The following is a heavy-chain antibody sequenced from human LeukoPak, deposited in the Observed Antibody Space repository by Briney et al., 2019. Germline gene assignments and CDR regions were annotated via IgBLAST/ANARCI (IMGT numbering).Heavy chain of an antibody. CDR1: AFSVSANY. Sequence: PGGSLRLSCAASAFSVSANYIIWVRQAPRKGLGWVSVIYGGDKTNYADSVKGRFTISRDSSENTLYLQMNSLRAEDTAVYYCAGSITTPGGFDYWGQGTPVTVSS. J-gene: IGHJ4*02. V-gene: IGHV3-53*01. CDR2: IYGGDKT. CDR3: AGSITTPGGFDY. D-gene: IGHD6-13*01.